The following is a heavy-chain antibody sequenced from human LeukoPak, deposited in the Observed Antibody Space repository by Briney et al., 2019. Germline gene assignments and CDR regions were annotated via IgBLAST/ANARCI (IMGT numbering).Heavy chain of an antibody. J-gene: IGHJ4*02. CDR3: ARDYVDDKDY. D-gene: IGHD3-22*01. CDR2: INLSGGST. CDR1: GYTFTSYH. V-gene: IGHV1-46*01. Sequence: ASVKVSCKASGYTFTSYHMHWVRQAPGQGLEWMGKINLSGGSTTYAQKFQGRVIMTRDTSTSTVYMELSSLRSEDTAVYYCARDYVDDKDYWGQGTLVTVSS.